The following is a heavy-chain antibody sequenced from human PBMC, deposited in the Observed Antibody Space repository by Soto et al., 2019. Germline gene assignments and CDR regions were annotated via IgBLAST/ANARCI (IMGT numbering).Heavy chain of an antibody. J-gene: IGHJ4*02. Sequence: GGSLRLSCAASGFTFSIFALAWVRQAPGKGLEWVSSISGSGGSAYFADSVKGRFTISRDSSKNTVYLQMNTLRAEDTAVYYCAKDRGLWSLRDSFDYWGQGTLVTVSS. CDR1: GFTFSIFA. D-gene: IGHD2-21*01. V-gene: IGHV3-23*01. CDR2: ISGSGGSA. CDR3: AKDRGLWSLRDSFDY.